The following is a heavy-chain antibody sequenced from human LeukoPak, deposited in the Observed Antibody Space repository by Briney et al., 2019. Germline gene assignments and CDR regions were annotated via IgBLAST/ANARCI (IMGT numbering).Heavy chain of an antibody. CDR2: IKQDGSEK. J-gene: IGHJ3*02. D-gene: IGHD4-23*01. V-gene: IGHV3-7*01. Sequence: GGSLRLSCAASGFTFSSYWMSWVRQAPGKGLEWVANIKQDGSEKYYVDSVKGRFTISRDNAKNSLYLQMNSLRAEDTAVYYCAKASDYGGNSGASFDAFDIWGQGTMVTVSS. CDR1: GFTFSSYW. CDR3: AKASDYGGNSGASFDAFDI.